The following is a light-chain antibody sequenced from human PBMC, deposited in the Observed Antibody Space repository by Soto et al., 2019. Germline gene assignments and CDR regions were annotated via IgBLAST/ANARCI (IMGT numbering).Light chain of an antibody. CDR3: TSYTNTSTLVG. V-gene: IGLV2-14*01. CDR2: EVT. J-gene: IGLJ2*01. Sequence: QSALTQPASVSGSPGQSITISCTGTSSDVGGYNFVSWYQHHPGKAPKLIIYEVTTRPSGVSNRFSASKSGNTASLTISGLQAEDEAHYYCTSYTNTSTLVGFGGGTKLTVL. CDR1: SSDVGGYNF.